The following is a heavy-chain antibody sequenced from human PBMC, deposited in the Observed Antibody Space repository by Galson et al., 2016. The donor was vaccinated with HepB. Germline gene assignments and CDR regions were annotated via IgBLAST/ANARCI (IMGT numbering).Heavy chain of an antibody. J-gene: IGHJ3*01. CDR2: IWYDGSES. CDR1: GFSFHRFG. CDR3: SSGTGADYKDAFEL. V-gene: IGHV3-33*01. D-gene: IGHD4-11*01. Sequence: SLRLSCAASGFSFHRFGMNWVRQAPGKRLEWVAVIWYDGSESEYLDSVQGRFTVSRDNSKKTLYLQMDSLRNDDTAVYYCSSGTGADYKDAFELWGQGTRVTVSS.